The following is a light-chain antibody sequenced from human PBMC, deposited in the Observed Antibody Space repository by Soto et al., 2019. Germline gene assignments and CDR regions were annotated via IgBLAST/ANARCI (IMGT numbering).Light chain of an antibody. CDR2: ATS. Sequence: AIEMTQSPSSLSASVGDRVTITCRASQGIGSDLAWYQQRPGRAPNLLIYATSSLQNGVPSRFSGSGSGTDFTLTINSLQPEDFGTYYCLQDHSYLTFGGGTKVAIK. V-gene: IGKV1-6*01. J-gene: IGKJ4*01. CDR1: QGIGSD. CDR3: LQDHSYLT.